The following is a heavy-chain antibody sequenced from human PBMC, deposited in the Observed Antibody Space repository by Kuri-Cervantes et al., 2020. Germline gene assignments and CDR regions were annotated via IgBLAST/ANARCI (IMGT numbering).Heavy chain of an antibody. CDR2: INHSGTT. CDR3: ARHLHNYDSSGYYGY. J-gene: IGHJ4*02. V-gene: IGHV4-34*01. CDR1: GGSFSGYF. Sequence: SETLSLTCAVYGGSFSGYFWTWIRQPPGKGLEWIGEINHSGTTNNNPSLKSRVTISLDASKNQFSLNLSSVTAADTAVYYCARHLHNYDSSGYYGYWGQGMLVTVSS. D-gene: IGHD3-22*01.